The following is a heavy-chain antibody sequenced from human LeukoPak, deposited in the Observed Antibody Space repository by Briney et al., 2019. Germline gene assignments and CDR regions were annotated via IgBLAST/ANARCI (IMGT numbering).Heavy chain of an antibody. CDR3: ARVTPYYDILTGYYCYYYMDV. Sequence: ASVKVSCKASGYTFTSYDINWVRQATGQGLEWMGWMNPNSGNTGYAQKFQGRVTMTRNTSISTAYMELSSLRSEDTAVYYCARVTPYYDILTGYYCYYYMDVWGKGTTVTISS. V-gene: IGHV1-8*01. J-gene: IGHJ6*03. CDR2: MNPNSGNT. CDR1: GYTFTSYD. D-gene: IGHD3-9*01.